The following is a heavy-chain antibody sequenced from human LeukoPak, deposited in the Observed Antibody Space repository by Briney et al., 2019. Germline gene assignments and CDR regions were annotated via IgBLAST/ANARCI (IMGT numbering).Heavy chain of an antibody. J-gene: IGHJ5*02. CDR3: ARGEDSSGYRNWFDP. V-gene: IGHV3-30*02. CDR2: IRYDGSNK. Sequence: GGSLRLSCAASGFTFSSYGMHWVRQAPGKGLEWVAFIRYDGSNKYYADSVKGRITISRDNSKNTLYLQMNSLRAEDTAVYYCARGEDSSGYRNWFDPWGQGTLVTVSS. CDR1: GFTFSSYG. D-gene: IGHD3-22*01.